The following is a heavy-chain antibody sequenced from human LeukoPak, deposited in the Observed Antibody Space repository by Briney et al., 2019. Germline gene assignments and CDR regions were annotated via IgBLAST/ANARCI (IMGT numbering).Heavy chain of an antibody. J-gene: IGHJ6*04. CDR3: AKDGALRQWLVSGDYYYGMDV. CDR1: GFTFSSYG. V-gene: IGHV3-30*18. CDR2: ISYDGSDK. Sequence: GGSPRLSCAASGFTFSSYGMHWVRQAPGKGLEWVAIISYDGSDKYYADSVKGRFTISRDNSKNTLYVQMNSLRAEDTAIYYCAKDGALRQWLVSGDYYYGMDVWGKGTTVTVSS. D-gene: IGHD6-19*01.